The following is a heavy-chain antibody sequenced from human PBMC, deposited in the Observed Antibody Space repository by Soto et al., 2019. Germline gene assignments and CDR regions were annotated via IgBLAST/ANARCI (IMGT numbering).Heavy chain of an antibody. Sequence: SETLSLTFTVSGGSVISYYWSWIRQPAGKGLEWIGRFYTSGNTNYNPSLKSRVTLSLDTSKNQFSLKLSSVTAADKAVSFCESYRTGCVEPWGQGALVTGSA. J-gene: IGHJ5*02. CDR3: ESYRTGCVEP. CDR1: GGSVISYY. CDR2: FYTSGNT. D-gene: IGHD4-4*01. V-gene: IGHV4-4*07.